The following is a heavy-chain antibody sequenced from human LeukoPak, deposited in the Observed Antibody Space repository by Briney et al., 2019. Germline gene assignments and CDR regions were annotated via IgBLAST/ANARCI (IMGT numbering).Heavy chain of an antibody. Sequence: SETLSLTCAVYGESFSGYYWSWIRQPPGKGLEWIGEINHSGSTNYNPSLKSRVTISVDTSKNQFSLKLSSVTAADTAVYYCARLLRRSVVGATLYFDYWGQGTLVTVSS. CDR2: INHSGST. CDR3: ARLLRRSVVGATLYFDY. D-gene: IGHD1-26*01. CDR1: GESFSGYY. V-gene: IGHV4-34*01. J-gene: IGHJ4*02.